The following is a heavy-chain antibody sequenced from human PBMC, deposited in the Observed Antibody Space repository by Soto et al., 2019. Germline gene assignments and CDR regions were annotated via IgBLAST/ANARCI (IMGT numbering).Heavy chain of an antibody. Sequence: EVQLVESGGGLVQPGGSLRLSCAASGFTVSSNYMSWVRQAPGKGLEWVSVIYSGGSTYYADSVKGRFTISRHNSKNTLYLQMNSLRAEDTAVYYCARGYSSGWYYYFDYWGQGTLVTVSS. CDR1: GFTVSSNY. V-gene: IGHV3-53*04. CDR2: IYSGGST. CDR3: ARGYSSGWYYYFDY. J-gene: IGHJ4*02. D-gene: IGHD6-19*01.